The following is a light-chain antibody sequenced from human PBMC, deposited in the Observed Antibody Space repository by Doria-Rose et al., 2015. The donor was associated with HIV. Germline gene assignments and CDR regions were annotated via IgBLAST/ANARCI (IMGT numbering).Light chain of an antibody. Sequence: TQSPGTLSLSPGERATLSCRASQSFSSTYLAWYQQKPGQAHSLLIYDGSTRATGIPDRFSASWSGTEFTLTINRLEPEDFALYYCHQYGTSWTFGQGTKVEI. CDR3: HQYGTSWT. CDR1: QSFSSTY. J-gene: IGKJ1*01. V-gene: IGKV3-20*01. CDR2: DGS.